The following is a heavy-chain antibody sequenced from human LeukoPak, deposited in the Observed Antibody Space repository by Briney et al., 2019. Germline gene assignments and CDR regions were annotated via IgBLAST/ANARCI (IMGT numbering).Heavy chain of an antibody. J-gene: IGHJ4*02. V-gene: IGHV3-7*03. CDR2: IKQDGGET. CDR3: AKDIGVVGAFDYYFDY. Sequence: GGSLRLSCAASGFTFSSYWMSWVRQAPGKGLEWVANIKQDGGETFYVDSVKGRFTISRDNAKNSLYLQMNSLRAEDTALYYCAKDIGVVGAFDYYFDYWGQGTLVTVSS. D-gene: IGHD1-26*01. CDR1: GFTFSSYW.